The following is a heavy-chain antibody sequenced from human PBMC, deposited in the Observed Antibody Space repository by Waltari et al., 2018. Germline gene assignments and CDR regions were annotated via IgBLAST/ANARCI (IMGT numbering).Heavy chain of an antibody. Sequence: QVQLVQSGAEVKKPGSSVKVSCKASGGTFSSYAISWVRQAPGQGLEWMGGIIPILGIANYAQKVQGRVTITADKSTSTAYMELSSLRAEDTAVYYCARDLRAAAGEPWGQGTLVTVSS. CDR2: IIPILGIA. J-gene: IGHJ5*02. CDR3: ARDLRAAAGEP. D-gene: IGHD6-13*01. CDR1: GGTFSSYA. V-gene: IGHV1-69*10.